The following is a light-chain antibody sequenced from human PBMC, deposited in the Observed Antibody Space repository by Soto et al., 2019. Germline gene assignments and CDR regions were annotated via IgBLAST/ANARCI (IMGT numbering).Light chain of an antibody. CDR1: QSVSSSY. CDR2: GAS. J-gene: IGKJ4*01. Sequence: EIVLTQSPGTLSLSPGERATLSCRASQSVSSSYLAWYQQKPGQAPRLLIYGASSRATGIPDKFGGSGSGTDFTLTISRLEPEDFAVYYCQQYGSSPLTFXGGTKVDIK. CDR3: QQYGSSPLT. V-gene: IGKV3-20*01.